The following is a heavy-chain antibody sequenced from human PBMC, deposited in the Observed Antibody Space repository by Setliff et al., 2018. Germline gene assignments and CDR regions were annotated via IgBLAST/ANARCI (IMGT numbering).Heavy chain of an antibody. CDR3: TRDPPGSGWSFDY. J-gene: IGHJ4*02. V-gene: IGHV3-21*01. CDR2: IDTSSSYI. Sequence: GGSLRLSCAASGFTFSTYTMNWVRQAPGKGLEWVSSIDTSSSYIYYADSVKGRFTISRDNAENSLYLQMNSLRAEDTALYYCTRDPPGSGWSFDYWGQGALVTVSS. D-gene: IGHD6-19*01. CDR1: GFTFSTYT.